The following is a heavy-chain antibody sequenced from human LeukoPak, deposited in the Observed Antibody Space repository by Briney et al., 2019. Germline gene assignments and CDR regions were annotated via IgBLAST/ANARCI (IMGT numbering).Heavy chain of an antibody. CDR2: VHLDGRT. Sequence: SQTLSLTCTVSGGSINSGDYIWTWVRQPPGKGLEWIGEVHLDGRTNYNPSLESRLTMSVDVSENQVSLKLTSVTAADTAVYYCAREGGFYRPLDYSGQGTLVTVSS. CDR3: AREGGFYRPLDY. J-gene: IGHJ4*02. V-gene: IGHV4-30-2*01. CDR1: GGSINSGDYI. D-gene: IGHD3-3*01.